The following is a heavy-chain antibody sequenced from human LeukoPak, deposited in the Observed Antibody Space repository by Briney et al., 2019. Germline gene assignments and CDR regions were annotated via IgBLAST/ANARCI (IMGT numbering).Heavy chain of an antibody. Sequence: GGSLRLSCVASGFTFSPYGMHGVRQAPGKGLEWVEFISYDGSNKYYADSVKGRFTISRDNSKNTLYLQMNSLRAEDTAVYYCAKEKTGPYYFDYWGQGILVTVS. CDR1: GFTFSPYG. D-gene: IGHD7-27*01. CDR3: AKEKTGPYYFDY. V-gene: IGHV3-30*18. CDR2: ISYDGSNK. J-gene: IGHJ4*02.